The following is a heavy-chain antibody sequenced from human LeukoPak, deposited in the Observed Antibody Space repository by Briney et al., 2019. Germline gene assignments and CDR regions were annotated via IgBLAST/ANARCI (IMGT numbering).Heavy chain of an antibody. CDR3: TRDGSGWSVY. V-gene: IGHV3-7*01. D-gene: IGHD6-19*01. J-gene: IGHJ4*02. Sequence: GGSLTLSCAASGFDFSTSWMGWVRQAPGKGLEWVINISPDGNERYSVDSVKGRFTISRDNAENSLYLQMKGLEVEDTAMNYCTRDGSGWSVYWGQGALVTVSS. CDR1: GFDFSTSW. CDR2: ISPDGNER.